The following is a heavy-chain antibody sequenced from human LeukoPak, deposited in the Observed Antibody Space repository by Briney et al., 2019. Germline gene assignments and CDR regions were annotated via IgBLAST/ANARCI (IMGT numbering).Heavy chain of an antibody. CDR2: IRYDGSNK. Sequence: GGSLRLSCAASGFTFSSYGMHWVRQAPGKGLEWVAFIRYDGSNKYYADSVKGRFTISRDNSKNTLYLQMNSLRAEDTAVYYCAKILPFRQQLVRRDYYYYYYMDVWGKGTTVTISS. V-gene: IGHV3-30*02. D-gene: IGHD6-13*01. J-gene: IGHJ6*03. CDR3: AKILPFRQQLVRRDYYYYYYMDV. CDR1: GFTFSSYG.